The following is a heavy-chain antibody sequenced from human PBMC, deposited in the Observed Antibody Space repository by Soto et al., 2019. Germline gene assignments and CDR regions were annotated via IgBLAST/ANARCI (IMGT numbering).Heavy chain of an antibody. D-gene: IGHD3-22*01. V-gene: IGHV3-7*05. CDR2: IKQDGSGK. CDR3: ARSGTYYYDSSGYTLFDY. CDR1: GFTFSSYW. J-gene: IGHJ4*02. Sequence: GGSLRLSCAASGFTFSSYWMSWVRQAPGKGLEWVANIKQDGSGKYYVDSVKGRLTISRDNAKNSLYLQMNSLRAEDTAVYYCARSGTYYYDSSGYTLFDYWGQGTLVTVSS.